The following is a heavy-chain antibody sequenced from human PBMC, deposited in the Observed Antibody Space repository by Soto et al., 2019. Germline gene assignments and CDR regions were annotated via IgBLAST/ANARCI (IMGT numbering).Heavy chain of an antibody. CDR1: GGSFSGYY. Sequence: SETLSLTCAVYGGSFSGYYWSWIRQPPGKGLEWIGEINHSGSTNYNPSLKSRVTISVDRSKNQFSLKLSSVTAADTAVYYCARGGRVDFDYWGQGTLVTVSS. V-gene: IGHV4-34*01. CDR2: INHSGST. CDR3: ARGGRVDFDY. J-gene: IGHJ4*02. D-gene: IGHD2-15*01.